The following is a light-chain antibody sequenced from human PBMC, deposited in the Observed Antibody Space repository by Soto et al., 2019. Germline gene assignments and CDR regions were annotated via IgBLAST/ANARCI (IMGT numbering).Light chain of an antibody. CDR1: QSVLYSSNNKNY. J-gene: IGKJ1*01. Sequence: DIVMTQSPDSLAVSLGERATINCKSSQSVLYSSNNKNYLAWYQQKPGQPPKLLISWASTREFGVPDRCSGSGSATNLTLTISSLQAEDVAVYYCQQYYGSPPRTFGQGTKVVIK. CDR2: WAS. CDR3: QQYYGSPPRT. V-gene: IGKV4-1*01.